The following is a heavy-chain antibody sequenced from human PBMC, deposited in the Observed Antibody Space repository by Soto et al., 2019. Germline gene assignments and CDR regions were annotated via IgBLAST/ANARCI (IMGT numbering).Heavy chain of an antibody. CDR2: ISAYNGNT. CDR3: AREVVVVVAAKTPHDAFDI. Sequence: ASVKVSCKASGYTFTSYGISWVRQAPGQGLERMGWISAYNGNTNYAQKLQGRVTMTTDTSTSTAYMELRSLRSDDTAVYYCAREVVVVVAAKTPHDAFDIWGQGTMVTVSS. CDR1: GYTFTSYG. J-gene: IGHJ3*02. V-gene: IGHV1-18*01. D-gene: IGHD2-15*01.